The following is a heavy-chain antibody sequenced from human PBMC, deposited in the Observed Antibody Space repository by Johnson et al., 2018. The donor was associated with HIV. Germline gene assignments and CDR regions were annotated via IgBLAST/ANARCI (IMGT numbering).Heavy chain of an antibody. CDR1: GFTFDDYG. Sequence: VQLVESGGGVVRPGGSLRLSCAASGFTFDDYGMSWVRQAPGKGLEGVSGINWNGGSTGYADSVKGRFTVSRDNSKNTLYLQMNSLRAEDTAVYYCALKAAFNDAFDIWGQGTMVTVSS. J-gene: IGHJ3*02. V-gene: IGHV3-20*04. D-gene: IGHD6-25*01. CDR2: INWNGGST. CDR3: ALKAAFNDAFDI.